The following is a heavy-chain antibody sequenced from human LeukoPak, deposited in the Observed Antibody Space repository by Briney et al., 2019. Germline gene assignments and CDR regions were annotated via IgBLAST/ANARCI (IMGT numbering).Heavy chain of an antibody. Sequence: XSVKVSCKASGYTLTDYYMHWVRQAPGQGLEWMGWINPTNDGTKYAQKFQGRVTMTRDTSISTAYMELSSLRSDDTAVYYCARLGPYSSWGQGTLVTVSS. CDR1: GYTLTDYY. D-gene: IGHD1-26*01. CDR2: INPTNDGT. CDR3: ARLGPYSS. V-gene: IGHV1-2*02. J-gene: IGHJ5*02.